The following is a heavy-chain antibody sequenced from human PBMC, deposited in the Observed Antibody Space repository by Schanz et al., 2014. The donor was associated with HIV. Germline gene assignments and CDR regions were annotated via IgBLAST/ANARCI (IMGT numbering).Heavy chain of an antibody. Sequence: HVQLVQSGGALVQPGRSVRLSCAASGFTFSSYAMHWVRQAPGKGLEWVAIISSDGSYKYYADSVKGRFTISRDNSRNTLYLQMNSLRAEDTALYYCAKDQGYDFWSGYYNYYSMDVWGQGTTVTVSS. CDR2: ISSDGSYK. V-gene: IGHV3-30*04. CDR1: GFTFSSYA. D-gene: IGHD3-3*01. CDR3: AKDQGYDFWSGYYNYYSMDV. J-gene: IGHJ6*02.